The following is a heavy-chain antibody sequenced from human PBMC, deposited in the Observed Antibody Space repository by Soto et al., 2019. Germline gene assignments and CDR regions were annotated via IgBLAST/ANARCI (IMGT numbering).Heavy chain of an antibody. D-gene: IGHD3-22*01. V-gene: IGHV3-30*18. CDR1: GFTFSSYG. J-gene: IGHJ4*02. CDR3: AKDQNYYDSSGYYSAYFDY. Sequence: QVQLVESGGGVVQPGRSLRLSCAASGFTFSSYGMHWVRQAPGKGLEWVAVISYDGSNKYYADSVKGRFTISRDNSKNTLHLQMNSLRAEDTAGYYCAKDQNYYDSSGYYSAYFDYWGQGTLVTVSS. CDR2: ISYDGSNK.